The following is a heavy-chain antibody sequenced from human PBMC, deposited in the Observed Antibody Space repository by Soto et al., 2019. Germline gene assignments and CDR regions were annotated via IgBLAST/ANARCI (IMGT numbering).Heavy chain of an antibody. CDR1: GYTFFTYG. J-gene: IGHJ5*02. D-gene: IGHD1-7*01. V-gene: IGHV1-18*01. CDR3: APKTNSSPLFEP. CDR2: ISTYDGNT. Sequence: VRVSCKASGYTFFTYGMTWVRQAPGRGLEWMVWISTYDGNTEYAQKLQSRVTMTTDTSTRKAYMELRSLSSDDTAVYDCAPKTNSSPLFEPWGQGTMVTVSS.